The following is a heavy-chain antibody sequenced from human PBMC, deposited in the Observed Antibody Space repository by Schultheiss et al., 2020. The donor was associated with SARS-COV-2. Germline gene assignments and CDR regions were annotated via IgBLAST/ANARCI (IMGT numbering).Heavy chain of an antibody. CDR3: ARDLVPGTICGLDV. CDR2: ISSSSSYI. V-gene: IGHV3-21*01. D-gene: IGHD3-10*01. J-gene: IGHJ6*02. CDR1: GITFSSYS. Sequence: GESLKISCSASGITFSSYSMNWVRQAPGKGLEWVASISSSSSYIYYADSVKGRFTISRDNAKNSLYLQMNSLRADDTGVYYCARDLVPGTICGLDVWGQGTTVTVSS.